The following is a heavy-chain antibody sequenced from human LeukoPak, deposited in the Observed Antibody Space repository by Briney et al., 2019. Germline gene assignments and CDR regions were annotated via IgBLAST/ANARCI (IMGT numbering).Heavy chain of an antibody. V-gene: IGHV1-3*01. D-gene: IGHD3-22*01. Sequence: ASVKVSCKASGYTFTSYGISWVRQAPGQRLEWMGWINAGNGNTKYSQKFQGRVTITRDTSASTAYMELSSLRSEDTAVYYCARENPLGRIMIVVLGGDVFDMGGKGKMAPVSS. CDR1: GYTFTSYG. CDR2: INAGNGNT. CDR3: ARENPLGRIMIVVLGGDVFDM. J-gene: IGHJ3*02.